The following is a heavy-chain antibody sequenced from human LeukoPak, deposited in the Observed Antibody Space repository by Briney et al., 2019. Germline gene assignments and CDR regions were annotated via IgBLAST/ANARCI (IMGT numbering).Heavy chain of an antibody. CDR1: GFTFSSYS. V-gene: IGHV3-48*01. CDR2: ISSSSSTI. D-gene: IGHD1-26*01. Sequence: GGSLRLSCAASGFTFSSYSMNWVRQAPGKGLEWVSYISSSSSTIYYADSVKGRFTISRDNAKNSLYLQMNSLRAEDTAVYYCAKDPSIVGAANWFDPWGQGTLVTVSS. CDR3: AKDPSIVGAANWFDP. J-gene: IGHJ5*02.